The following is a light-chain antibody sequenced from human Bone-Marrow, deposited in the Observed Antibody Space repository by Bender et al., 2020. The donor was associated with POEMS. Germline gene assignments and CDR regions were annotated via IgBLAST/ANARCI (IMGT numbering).Light chain of an antibody. CDR3: CSYGGTTTVVV. Sequence: QSVLTQPPSASGTPGQRVTISCSGGSSNIGAHAVNWYQHLPGTAPKLLIYSSHRRPSGVSTRFSGSRSGNTASLTISGLQAGDEADYYCCSYGGTTTVVVFGGGTKLTV. CDR1: SSNIGAHA. J-gene: IGLJ2*01. V-gene: IGLV1-44*01. CDR2: SSH.